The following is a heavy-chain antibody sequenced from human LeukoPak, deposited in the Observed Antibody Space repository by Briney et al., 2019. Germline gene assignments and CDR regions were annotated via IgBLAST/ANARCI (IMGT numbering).Heavy chain of an antibody. V-gene: IGHV4-59*01. D-gene: IGHD5-18*01. CDR1: GGSISSYY. Sequence: PSETLSLTCTVSGGSISSYYWSWIRQPPGKGLEWIGYIYYSGSTNYNPSLKSRVTISVDTSKNQFSLKLSSVTAADTAVYYCARVYRGIQLWFDFDYWGQGTLVTVSS. J-gene: IGHJ4*02. CDR3: ARVYRGIQLWFDFDY. CDR2: IYYSGST.